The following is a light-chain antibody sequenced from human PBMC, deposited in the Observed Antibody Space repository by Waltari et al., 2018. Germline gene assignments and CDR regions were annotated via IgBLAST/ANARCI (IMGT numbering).Light chain of an antibody. CDR2: YAS. Sequence: AIQLTQSPSSLSASVGDRVTIACRASQDINSDLAWYQQKPGKAPKLLIDYASSLQSGVPSRFSGSGSGTDFTLTISSLQPEDFATYHCQHFKTYPITFGQGTRLEIK. V-gene: IGKV1-13*02. CDR3: QHFKTYPIT. J-gene: IGKJ5*01. CDR1: QDINSD.